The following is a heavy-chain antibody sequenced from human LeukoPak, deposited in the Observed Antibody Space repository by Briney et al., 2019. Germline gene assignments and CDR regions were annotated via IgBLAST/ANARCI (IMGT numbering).Heavy chain of an antibody. D-gene: IGHD1-1*01. CDR3: ARTSKATSAMDI. V-gene: IGHV3-13*04. J-gene: IGHJ3*02. Sequence: GGSLRLSCAASGFTFSTYDLHWVRQPTGKGLEWVSAIDTAGNTYYPGSVKGRFTISRENAKNSLYLQMNNVKAGDTAVYYCARTSKATSAMDIWGQGTMVTVSS. CDR2: IDTAGNT. CDR1: GFTFSTYD.